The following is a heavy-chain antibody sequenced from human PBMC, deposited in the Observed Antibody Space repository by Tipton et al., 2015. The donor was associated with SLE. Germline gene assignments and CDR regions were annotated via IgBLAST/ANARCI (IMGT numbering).Heavy chain of an antibody. CDR1: GHSIGSGYY. Sequence: TLSLTCNVSGHSIGSGYYWGWIRQFPGKGLEWIGSSYHSGSTYYNPSLKSRVTISVDTSKNQFSLKLTSVTAADTAVYYCAVNVVVKVQVDYWGPGALVTVSS. V-gene: IGHV4-38-2*02. CDR2: SYHSGST. CDR3: AVNVVVKVQVDY. D-gene: IGHD2-21*01. J-gene: IGHJ4*02.